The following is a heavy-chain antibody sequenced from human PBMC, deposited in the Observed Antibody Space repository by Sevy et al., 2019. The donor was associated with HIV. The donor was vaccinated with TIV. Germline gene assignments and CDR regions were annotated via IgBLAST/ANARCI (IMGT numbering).Heavy chain of an antibody. V-gene: IGHV1-2*02. Sequence: ASVKVSCKASGYTFTGYYMHWVRQAPGQGLEWMGWINPNSGGTNYAQKFQGRVTMTRDTSISTAYMELSRLRSDDTAVYYCARAAQYCSGGSCYGPEDYYYGMDVWGQGTTVTVSS. J-gene: IGHJ6*02. CDR3: ARAAQYCSGGSCYGPEDYYYGMDV. CDR2: INPNSGGT. D-gene: IGHD2-15*01. CDR1: GYTFTGYY.